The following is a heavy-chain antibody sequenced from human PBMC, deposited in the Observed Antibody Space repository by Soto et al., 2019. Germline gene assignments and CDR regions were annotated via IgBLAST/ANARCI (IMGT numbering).Heavy chain of an antibody. CDR1: GYTFTSYA. J-gene: IGHJ4*02. V-gene: IGHV1-3*01. Sequence: ASVKVSCKASGYTFTSYAMHWVRQAPGQRLEWMGWINAGNGNTKYSQKFQGRVTITRDTSASTAYMELSSLRSEDTAVYYCARGSSSWYATEDYWGQGTLVTVS. D-gene: IGHD6-13*01. CDR3: ARGSSSWYATEDY. CDR2: INAGNGNT.